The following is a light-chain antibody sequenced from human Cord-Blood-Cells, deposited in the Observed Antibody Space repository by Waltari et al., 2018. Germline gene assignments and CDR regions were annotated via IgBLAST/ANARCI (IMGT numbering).Light chain of an antibody. Sequence: QSALTQPRSVSGSPGQSVTISCTGTSSDVGGYNYVSWYQQHPGKAPKLMIYDVSKRRSGVPDRLSGSKSGNTASLTISGLQAEDEADYYCCSYAGSYTVFGGGTKLTVL. CDR3: CSYAGSYTV. CDR2: DVS. J-gene: IGLJ2*01. V-gene: IGLV2-11*01. CDR1: SSDVGGYNY.